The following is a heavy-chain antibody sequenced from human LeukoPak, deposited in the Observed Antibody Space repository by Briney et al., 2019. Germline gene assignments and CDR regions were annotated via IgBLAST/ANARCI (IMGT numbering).Heavy chain of an antibody. Sequence: ASAKVSCKAPGYTFTSYGISWVRRAPGQGREWMGWIIAYNGNTNYAQTLQGRVTMTTDTSTSTACMELKSLRSDDTAVYYCARDKGSGSYYHDAFDIWGQGTMVTVSS. CDR1: GYTFTSYG. CDR2: IIAYNGNT. V-gene: IGHV1-18*01. J-gene: IGHJ3*02. D-gene: IGHD3-10*01. CDR3: ARDKGSGSYYHDAFDI.